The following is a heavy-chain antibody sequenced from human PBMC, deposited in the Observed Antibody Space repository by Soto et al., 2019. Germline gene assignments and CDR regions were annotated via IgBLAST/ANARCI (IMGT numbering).Heavy chain of an antibody. CDR3: ARDKGWRGAFDL. J-gene: IGHJ3*01. CDR1: GFDFSSYV. Sequence: EVQLLESGGGVVQPGGSLRLSCAASGFDFSSYVLSWVRQAPGEGLEWVSIISSSGGTTYYADSVKGRFTVSRDNSKNTLYLQMNSLRAEDTATFFCARDKGWRGAFDLWGQGTMVTVSS. D-gene: IGHD2-15*01. V-gene: IGHV3-23*01. CDR2: ISSSGGTT.